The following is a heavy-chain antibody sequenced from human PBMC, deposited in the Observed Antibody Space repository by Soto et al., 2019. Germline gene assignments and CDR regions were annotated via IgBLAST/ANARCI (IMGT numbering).Heavy chain of an antibody. J-gene: IGHJ4*02. V-gene: IGHV3-21*01. CDR1: GLTFSSYN. D-gene: IGHD2-2*01. CDR3: VREHSRRLSGTSFFDY. CDR2: ISNDGAYV. Sequence: GSLRVSFAASGLTFSSYNMNWVRQAPGKGLECVSSISNDGAYVYYADSVKGRFTVSRDNAKNSVYLQMKSLSADDTAVYYCVREHSRRLSGTSFFDYWGQGTQVTVSS.